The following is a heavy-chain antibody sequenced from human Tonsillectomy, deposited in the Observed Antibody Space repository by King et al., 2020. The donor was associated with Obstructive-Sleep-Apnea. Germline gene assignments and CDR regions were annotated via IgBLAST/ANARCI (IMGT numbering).Heavy chain of an antibody. CDR2: IYPGDSDT. CDR1: GYRFTSHW. CDR3: ARLRSSRAFDY. D-gene: IGHD1-26*01. J-gene: IGHJ4*02. Sequence: QLVQSGAEVKKPGESLKISCKDSGYRFTSHWIGWVRQMPGKGLEWMGIIYPGDSDTRYSPSFQGQVTMSVDRSISTAYLQWGRLKASDSAMYYCARLRSSRAFDYWGQGTLVTVSS. V-gene: IGHV5-51*01.